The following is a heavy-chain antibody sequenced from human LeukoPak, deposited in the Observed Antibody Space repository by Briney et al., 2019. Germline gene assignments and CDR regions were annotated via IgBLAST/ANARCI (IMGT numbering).Heavy chain of an antibody. V-gene: IGHV3-21*01. CDR1: GFTFTTYT. Sequence: PGGSLRLSCAASGFTFTTYTMTWVRQAPGKGLEWVSSISSSSYKYYADSVKGRFTISRDNAKNSLFLQMDSLRAGDTAVYYCASTLGDIFTGYYRAIDYWGQGTLVTVSS. D-gene: IGHD3-9*01. J-gene: IGHJ4*02. CDR3: ASTLGDIFTGYYRAIDY. CDR2: ISSSSYK.